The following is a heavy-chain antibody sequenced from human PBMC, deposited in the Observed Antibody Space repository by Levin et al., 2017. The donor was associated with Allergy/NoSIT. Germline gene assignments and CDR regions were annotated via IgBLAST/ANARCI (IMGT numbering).Heavy chain of an antibody. Sequence: GGSLRLSCVASGFTISNNYMNWVRQAPGKGLEWVSVIYTVGKTYYADSVKGRFTISRDNSKNTLYLQMNNLRADDTAVYYCTRDQFLYGSASGGWFDAWGQGTLVTVSS. CDR1: GFTISNNY. CDR2: IYTVGKT. V-gene: IGHV3-53*01. CDR3: TRDQFLYGSASGGWFDA. D-gene: IGHD3-16*01. J-gene: IGHJ5*02.